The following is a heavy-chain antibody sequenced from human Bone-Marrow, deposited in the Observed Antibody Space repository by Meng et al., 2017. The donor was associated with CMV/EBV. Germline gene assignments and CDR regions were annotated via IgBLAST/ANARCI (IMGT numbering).Heavy chain of an antibody. J-gene: IGHJ4*02. CDR3: ARDVQSGAAGY. D-gene: IGHD3-10*01. Sequence: SGKSSGYTCTDYSVHWVRQAPGQGPEWMGWINPKSGGTSYAQKFEGRVTMTADTPTTTVYLELNRLTIDDTAMYYCARDVQSGAAGYWGQGTLVTVSS. CDR1: GYTCTDYS. CDR2: INPKSGGT. V-gene: IGHV1-2*02.